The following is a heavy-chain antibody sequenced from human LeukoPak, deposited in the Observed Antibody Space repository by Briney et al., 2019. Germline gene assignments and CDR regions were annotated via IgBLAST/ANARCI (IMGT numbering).Heavy chain of an antibody. CDR2: ISYSGTT. V-gene: IGHV4-59*01. Sequence: SETLSLTCFVSGAFISGYLWSWIRQPPGKGMEWIGYISYSGTTSYNSSLKSRVTISGDTSKNQFSLKLSSVTAADTAVYYCARERTDQYNFDYWGQGALVTVSS. J-gene: IGHJ4*02. CDR3: ARERTDQYNFDY. CDR1: GAFISGYL. D-gene: IGHD1-1*01.